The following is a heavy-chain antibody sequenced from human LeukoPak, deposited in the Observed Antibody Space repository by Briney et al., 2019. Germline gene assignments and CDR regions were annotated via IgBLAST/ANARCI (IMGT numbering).Heavy chain of an antibody. CDR3: ARDSRYCSGGSCRFDY. D-gene: IGHD2-15*01. CDR1: GLTFSSYE. V-gene: IGHV3-48*03. Sequence: PGGSLRLSCAASGLTFSSYEMNWVRQAPGKGLEWVSYISSSGSTIYYADSVKGRFTISRDNAKNSLYLQMNSLRAEDTAVYYCARDSRYCSGGSCRFDYWGQGTLVTVSS. CDR2: ISSSGSTI. J-gene: IGHJ4*02.